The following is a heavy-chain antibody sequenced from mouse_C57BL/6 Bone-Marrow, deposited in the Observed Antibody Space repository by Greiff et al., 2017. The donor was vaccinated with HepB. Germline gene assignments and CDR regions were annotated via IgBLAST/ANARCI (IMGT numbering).Heavy chain of an antibody. D-gene: IGHD2-4*01. V-gene: IGHV7-3*01. CDR3: AGDRGENDYDWYFDV. CDR1: GFTFTDYY. CDR2: IRNKANGYTT. J-gene: IGHJ1*03. Sequence: EVQLVESGGGLVQPGGSLSLSCAASGFTFTDYYMSWVRQPPGKALEWLGFIRNKANGYTTEYSASVKGRFTISRANSQSFLYLQMNALRAEDSATYYCAGDRGENDYDWYFDVWGTGTTVTVSS.